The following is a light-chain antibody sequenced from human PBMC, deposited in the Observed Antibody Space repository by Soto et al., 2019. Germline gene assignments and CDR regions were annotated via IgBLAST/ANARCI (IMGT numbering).Light chain of an antibody. V-gene: IGKV1-27*01. Sequence: DIQMTQSPSSLSASVGDRVTITCRASQGISNYLEWDQQKPGKVPKLLIYAAPTLQSGVPSRFSGRGSGTEFTLAISRLQPEDVAAYYCEYYSRAPRTFGQGTNVEIK. CDR2: AAP. CDR3: EYYSRAPRT. CDR1: QGISNY. J-gene: IGKJ1*01.